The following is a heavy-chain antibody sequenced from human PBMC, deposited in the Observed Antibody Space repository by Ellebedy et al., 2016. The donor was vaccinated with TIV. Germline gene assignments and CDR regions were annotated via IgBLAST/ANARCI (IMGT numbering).Heavy chain of an antibody. Sequence: AASVKVSCKVSGYTLTELSMHWVRQAPGKGLEWMGGFDPEDGETIYAQKLQGRVTMTRDTSTSTVYMELSSLRSEDTAVYYCAREQQWLEYIWFDPWGQGTLVTVSS. CDR1: GYTLTELS. CDR2: FDPEDGET. D-gene: IGHD6-19*01. V-gene: IGHV1-24*01. J-gene: IGHJ5*02. CDR3: AREQQWLEYIWFDP.